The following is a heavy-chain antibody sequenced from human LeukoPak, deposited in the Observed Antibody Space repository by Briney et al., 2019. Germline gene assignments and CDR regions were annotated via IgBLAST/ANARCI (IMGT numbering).Heavy chain of an antibody. D-gene: IGHD3-10*01. CDR2: INHSGST. J-gene: IGHJ4*02. CDR1: GGSFSGYY. Sequence: SETLSLTCAVYGGSFSGYYWSWIRQPPGKGLEWIGEINHSGSTNYNPSLKSRVTISADTSKNQFSLKLSSVTAADTAVYYCARGDRLLWFRELSAWSQGTLVTVSS. V-gene: IGHV4-34*01. CDR3: ARGDRLLWFRELSA.